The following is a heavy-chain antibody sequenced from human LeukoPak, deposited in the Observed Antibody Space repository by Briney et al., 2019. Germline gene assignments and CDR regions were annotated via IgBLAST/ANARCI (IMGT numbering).Heavy chain of an antibody. V-gene: IGHV4-39*01. CDR1: GGSINSNTYY. Sequence: SETLSLTCTVSGGSINSNTYYWGWIRQPPGKGLEWIGNIYYNGITYYNPSLKSRVTISVDRSKNQFSLMLSSVTAADTAVYYCARHVDYYYYYMDVWGKGTTVTVSS. J-gene: IGHJ6*03. CDR2: IYYNGIT. CDR3: ARHVDYYYYYMDV.